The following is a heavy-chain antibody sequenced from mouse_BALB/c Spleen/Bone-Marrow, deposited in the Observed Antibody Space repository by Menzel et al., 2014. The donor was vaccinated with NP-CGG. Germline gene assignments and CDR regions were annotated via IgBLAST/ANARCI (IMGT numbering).Heavy chain of an antibody. CDR1: GFSLISYG. V-gene: IGHV2-9*02. CDR3: ARDPDYGSTLFAY. Sequence: VHLVESGPGLVAPSQSLSITCTVSGFSLISYGVHWVRQPPGRGLEWLGVIWAGGTTNYNSALMSRLSISKDNSKSQVFLKMNSLQTDDTAIYYCARDPDYGSTLFAYWGQGTLVTVSA. CDR2: IWAGGTT. J-gene: IGHJ3*01. D-gene: IGHD1-1*01.